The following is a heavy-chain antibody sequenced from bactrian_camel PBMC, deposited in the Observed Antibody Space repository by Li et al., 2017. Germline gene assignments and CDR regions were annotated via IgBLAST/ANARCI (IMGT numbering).Heavy chain of an antibody. CDR2: IYSDGSST. CDR1: GFTFSSYA. CDR3: APVTAGPPVNDPRLCDAFAR. Sequence: HVQLVESGGGSVKPGGSLRLSCAASGFTFSSYAMSWVRQAPGKGLEWVSDIYSDGSSTYYADSVKGRFTISRDNAKSTVYLQMNNLRPEDTALYYCAPVTAGPPVNDPRLCDAFARWGQGTQVTVS. D-gene: IGHD1*01. J-gene: IGHJ4*01. V-gene: IGHV3S7*01.